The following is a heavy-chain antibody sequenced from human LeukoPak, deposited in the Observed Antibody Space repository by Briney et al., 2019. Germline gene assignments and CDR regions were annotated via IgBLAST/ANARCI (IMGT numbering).Heavy chain of an antibody. CDR1: GYTFTGYY. CDR3: ARDLYYYDSSGSNNWFDP. CDR2: INPNSGGT. V-gene: IGHV1-2*02. D-gene: IGHD3-22*01. Sequence: ASVTVSCKASGYTFTGYYMHWVRQAPGQGLEWMGWINPNSGGTNYAQKFQGRVTMTRDTSISTAYMELSRLRSDDTAVYYCARDLYYYDSSGSNNWFDPWGQGTLVTVSS. J-gene: IGHJ5*02.